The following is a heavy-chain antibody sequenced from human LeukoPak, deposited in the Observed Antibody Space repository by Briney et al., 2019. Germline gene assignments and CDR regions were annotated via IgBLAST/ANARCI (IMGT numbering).Heavy chain of an antibody. V-gene: IGHV3-30-3*01. D-gene: IGHD3-3*01. J-gene: IGHJ1*01. Sequence: GRSLRLSCAASGFTFSSYAMHWVRQAPGKGLEWVAVISYDGSNKYYADSVKGRFTISRDNSKNTLYLQMNSLRAEDTAVYYCARETFWSGYRGYFQHWGQGTLVTVSS. CDR1: GFTFSSYA. CDR3: ARETFWSGYRGYFQH. CDR2: ISYDGSNK.